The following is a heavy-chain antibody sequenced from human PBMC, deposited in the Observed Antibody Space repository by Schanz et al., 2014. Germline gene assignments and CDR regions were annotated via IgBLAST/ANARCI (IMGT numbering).Heavy chain of an antibody. CDR1: GFTFSSYA. CDR2: ISGRDGST. Sequence: EVQLLESGEGLVQPGGSLRLSCAASGFTFSSYAMTWVRQAPGMGLEWVSAISGRDGSTYYADSVRGRFTISRDNSKNTLYLQMNILRAEDTAVYYCANNWNLDYWGQGTLVTVSS. J-gene: IGHJ4*02. V-gene: IGHV3-23*01. D-gene: IGHD1-20*01. CDR3: ANNWNLDY.